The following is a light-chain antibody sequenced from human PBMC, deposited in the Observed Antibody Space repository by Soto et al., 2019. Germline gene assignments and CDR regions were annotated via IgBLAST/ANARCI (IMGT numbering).Light chain of an antibody. V-gene: IGKV1-5*03. CDR3: QPYNTYQLS. CDR2: KAS. CDR1: QSISSW. Sequence: DIQMTQSPSTLSASVGDRVTITCRASQSISSWLSWYQQKPGKAPKFRIYKASTLESGVPSRFSGSLSSADSAVTFSRLLPDDFSTYYFQPYNTYQLSFGGGTEVDI. J-gene: IGKJ4*01.